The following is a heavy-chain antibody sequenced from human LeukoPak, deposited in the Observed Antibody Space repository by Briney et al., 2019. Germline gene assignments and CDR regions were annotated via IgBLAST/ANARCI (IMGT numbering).Heavy chain of an antibody. Sequence: ASVKVSCKASGYTFTSYGISWVRQAPGQGLEWMGWISAYNGNTNYAQKLQGRVTMTTDTSTSTAYMELRSLRSDDTAVYYCARTDYDILTGYYGTYYYGMDVWGQGTTVTVSS. J-gene: IGHJ6*02. V-gene: IGHV1-18*01. CDR1: GYTFTSYG. D-gene: IGHD3-9*01. CDR3: ARTDYDILTGYYGTYYYGMDV. CDR2: ISAYNGNT.